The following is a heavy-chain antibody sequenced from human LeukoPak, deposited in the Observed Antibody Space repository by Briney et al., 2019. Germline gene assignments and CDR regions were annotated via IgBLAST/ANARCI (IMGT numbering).Heavy chain of an antibody. CDR1: GFTLADLS. J-gene: IGHJ6*03. V-gene: IGHV1-24*01. Sequence: GASVKVSCKVSGFTLADLSMHWVRQAPGKGLEWVGGFDRKNGDTIYAQRFRGRVTLTEDTSTGTAYMDLSSLSADDTAVYYCATGVFCATTTCPGYQHYYYFMDVWGQGTTVTVSS. CDR2: FDRKNGDT. CDR3: ATGVFCATTTCPGYQHYYYFMDV. D-gene: IGHD2-2*01.